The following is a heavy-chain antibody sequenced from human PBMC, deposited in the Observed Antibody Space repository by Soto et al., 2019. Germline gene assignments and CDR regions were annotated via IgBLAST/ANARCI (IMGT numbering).Heavy chain of an antibody. J-gene: IGHJ4*02. Sequence: QVQLVQSGADVKKTGSSVKVSCKTSGGTFSTFGISWVRQAPGQGLEWMGGIIPFFGTAEYSQKFEDRITITADESTNTVYMALRSLTSEDTAIYYCARTAPMDAGDKYYYDFWGQGALVTVSS. CDR1: GGTFSTFG. CDR3: ARTAPMDAGDKYYYDF. V-gene: IGHV1-69*01. D-gene: IGHD3-16*01. CDR2: IIPFFGTA.